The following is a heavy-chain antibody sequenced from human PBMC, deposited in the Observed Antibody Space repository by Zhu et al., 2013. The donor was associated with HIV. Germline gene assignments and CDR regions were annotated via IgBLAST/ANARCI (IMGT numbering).Heavy chain of an antibody. CDR1: GFTFDDYA. D-gene: IGHD3-22*01. CDR3: AKDNRDGTYDSSGYYFDY. V-gene: IGHV3-9*01. J-gene: IGHJ4*02. Sequence: EVQLVESGGGLVQPGRSLRLSCAASGFTFDDYAMHWVRQAPGKGLEWVSGISWNSGSIGYADSVKGRFTISRDNAKNSLYLQMNSLRAEDTALYYCAKDNRDGTYDSSGYYFDYWGQGTLVTVSS. CDR2: ISWNSGSI.